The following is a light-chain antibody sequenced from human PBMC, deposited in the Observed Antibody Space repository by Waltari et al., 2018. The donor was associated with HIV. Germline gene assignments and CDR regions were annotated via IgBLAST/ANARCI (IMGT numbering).Light chain of an antibody. CDR3: QQYHDYPWT. Sequence: DIQMTQSPSTLSASVRDRVTITCRASQSIATWLAWYQQKPGKAPKLLIYKASNTENGVPSRFSGSGSGTEFTLTISSLQPDDFATYYCQQYHDYPWTFGQGTTV. J-gene: IGKJ1*01. V-gene: IGKV1-5*03. CDR1: QSIATW. CDR2: KAS.